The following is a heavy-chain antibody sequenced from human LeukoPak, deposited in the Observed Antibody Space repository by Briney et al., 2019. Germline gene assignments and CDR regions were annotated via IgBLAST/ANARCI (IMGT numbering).Heavy chain of an antibody. V-gene: IGHV3-30*02. D-gene: IGHD3-22*01. Sequence: GGSLRLSCAASGFTFSSYGMHWVRQAPGKGLEWVAFIRYDGSNKYYADSVKGRFTISRDNSKNTLYLQMNSLRAEDTAVYYCAKVARSGMYYDSSGYPLDYWGQGTLVTVSS. CDR1: GFTFSSYG. CDR3: AKVARSGMYYDSSGYPLDY. J-gene: IGHJ4*02. CDR2: IRYDGSNK.